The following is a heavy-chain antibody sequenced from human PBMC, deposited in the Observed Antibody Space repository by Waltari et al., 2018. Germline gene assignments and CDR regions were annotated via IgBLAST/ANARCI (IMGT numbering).Heavy chain of an antibody. J-gene: IGHJ3*02. CDR1: GFTFSSYG. D-gene: IGHD3-22*01. V-gene: IGHV3-33*01. CDR3: ARESLMIVPAPDAFDI. Sequence: QVQLVESGGGVVQPGRSLRLSCSASGFTFSSYGMHWVRQAPGKGLEWVAVIWYDGSNKYYADSVKGRFTISRDNSKNTLYLQMNILRAEDTAVYYCARESLMIVPAPDAFDIWGQGTMVTVSS. CDR2: IWYDGSNK.